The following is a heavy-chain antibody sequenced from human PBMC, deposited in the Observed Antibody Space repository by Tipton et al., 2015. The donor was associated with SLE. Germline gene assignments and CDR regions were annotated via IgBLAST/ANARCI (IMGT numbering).Heavy chain of an antibody. D-gene: IGHD4-17*01. CDR3: AQTGRRNSGSHYGVAFDV. CDR2: ITRTGST. J-gene: IGHJ3*01. Sequence: LRLSCAVYGGSSSGYFWGWIRPFPGKVLEWIGEITRTGSTPYNPSLKSRVTMSVDTSKNQFFLTLTSVTAADTAVYYCAQTGRRNSGSHYGVAFDVWGQGTMVTVSS. CDR1: GGSSSGYF. V-gene: IGHV4-34*01.